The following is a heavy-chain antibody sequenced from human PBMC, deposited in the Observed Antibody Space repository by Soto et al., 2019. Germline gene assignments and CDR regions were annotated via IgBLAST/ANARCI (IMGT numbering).Heavy chain of an antibody. D-gene: IGHD3-22*01. CDR3: ARLDSSGYYPDY. Sequence: SETLSLTCTASGGSISSSSYYWGWIRQPPGKGLERIGSIYYSGSTYYNPSPKSRVTISVDTSNNQFSLKLSSVTAADTAVYYCARLDSSGYYPDYWGQGTLVTVSS. J-gene: IGHJ4*02. CDR1: GGSISSSSYY. V-gene: IGHV4-39*01. CDR2: IYYSGST.